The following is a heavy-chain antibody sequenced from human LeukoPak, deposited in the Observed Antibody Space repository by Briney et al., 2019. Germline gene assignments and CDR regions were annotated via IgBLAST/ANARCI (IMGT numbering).Heavy chain of an antibody. D-gene: IGHD3-22*01. J-gene: IGHJ4*02. CDR2: IFPGDSDT. Sequence: GESLKISCKGSGYRFDAHWIGWVRQMPGKGLEWMGIIFPGDSDTTYSPSFQGQVAISADKSTTTVYLQWSSLRDSDTAMYYCARRAGNYESSGYYSFDYWGQGTLVTVSS. CDR1: GYRFDAHW. V-gene: IGHV5-51*01. CDR3: ARRAGNYESSGYYSFDY.